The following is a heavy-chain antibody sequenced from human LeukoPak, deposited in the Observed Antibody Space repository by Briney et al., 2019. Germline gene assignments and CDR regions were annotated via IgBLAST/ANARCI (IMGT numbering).Heavy chain of an antibody. D-gene: IGHD3-22*01. V-gene: IGHV4-59*01. CDR3: ERSPAVPFSRDYYYFDY. CDR2: VYYSGNT. J-gene: IGHJ4*02. Sequence: SETLSLTCTVSGDSISSYYWSWIRQPPGKGLEWTGYVYYSGNTNYNPSLKSRGTISIDTSKNQFSLKLSSVTAADTAVYYCERSPAVPFSRDYYYFDYWGQGILVTVSS. CDR1: GDSISSYY.